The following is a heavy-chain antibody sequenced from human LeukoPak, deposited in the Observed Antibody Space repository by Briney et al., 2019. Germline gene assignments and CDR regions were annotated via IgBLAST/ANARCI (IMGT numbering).Heavy chain of an antibody. CDR2: TYYRSKWYN. D-gene: IGHD1-26*01. CDR3: ARGKWELLSHYWCFDL. V-gene: IGHV6-1*01. Sequence: SQTLSLTCAISGDSVSSNSAAWNWIRQSLSRGLEWLGRTYYRSKWYNDYAVSVKSRITINPDTSKNQFSLHLNSVTPEDTAVYYCARGKWELLSHYWCFDLWGRGTLVTVSS. CDR1: GDSVSSNSAA. J-gene: IGHJ2*01.